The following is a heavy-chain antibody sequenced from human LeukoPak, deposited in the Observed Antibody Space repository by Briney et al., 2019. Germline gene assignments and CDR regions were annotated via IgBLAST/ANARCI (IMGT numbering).Heavy chain of an antibody. D-gene: IGHD2-2*01. J-gene: IGHJ5*02. CDR1: GYTFTSYG. CDR3: ARALKSPGYQLLSGYNWFDP. Sequence: GASVKVSCKASGYTFTSYGISWVRQAPGQGLEWMGWISAYNGNTNYAQKLQGRVTMTTDTSTSTAYMELRSLRSDDTAVYYCARALKSPGYQLLSGYNWFDPWDQGTLVTVSS. V-gene: IGHV1-18*01. CDR2: ISAYNGNT.